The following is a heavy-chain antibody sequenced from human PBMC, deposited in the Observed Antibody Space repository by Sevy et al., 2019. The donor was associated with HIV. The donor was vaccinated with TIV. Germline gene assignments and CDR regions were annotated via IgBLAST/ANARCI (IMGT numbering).Heavy chain of an antibody. CDR2: ISGSGAIT. CDR3: AKDRYYFDSSGYYYHQDAFDV. Sequence: GGSLRLSCATSGFTSTPYAVAWVRQAPGKGLERVAAISGSGAITYYADSRKARLIISRDRTNNTVYLQMKRLKAKDTALYYCAKDRYYFDSSGYYYHQDAFDVWGRGTMVTVSS. D-gene: IGHD3-22*01. CDR1: GFTSTPYA. V-gene: IGHV3-23*01. J-gene: IGHJ3*01.